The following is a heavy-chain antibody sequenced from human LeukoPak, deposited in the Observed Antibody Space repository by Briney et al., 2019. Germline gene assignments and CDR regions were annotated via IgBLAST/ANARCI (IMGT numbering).Heavy chain of an antibody. D-gene: IGHD6-13*01. CDR3: ARHSSSWAEPNFDY. Sequence: PSETLSLTCTVSGGSISSYYWSWIRQPPGKGLEWIGYIYYSGSTNYNPSLKSRVTISVDTSKNQFSLKLSSVTVADTAVYYCARHSSSWAEPNFDYWGQGTLVTVSS. J-gene: IGHJ4*02. CDR1: GGSISSYY. V-gene: IGHV4-59*01. CDR2: IYYSGST.